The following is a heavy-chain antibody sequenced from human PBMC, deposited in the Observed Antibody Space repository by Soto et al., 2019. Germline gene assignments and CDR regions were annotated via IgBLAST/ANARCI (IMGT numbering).Heavy chain of an antibody. V-gene: IGHV1-69*12. CDR1: GGSFSTYA. Sequence: QVQLVQSGAEVKKPGSSVKVSCKASGGSFSTYAISWVRHAPGQGLEWMGGVIPILGTTNNAQKFQGRVTITADESTGTAYMELASLRSEDTAVYYCARHAGTYYYTDMDVWGQGTTVTVSS. CDR3: ARHAGTYYYTDMDV. J-gene: IGHJ6*02. CDR2: VIPILGTT. D-gene: IGHD1-1*01.